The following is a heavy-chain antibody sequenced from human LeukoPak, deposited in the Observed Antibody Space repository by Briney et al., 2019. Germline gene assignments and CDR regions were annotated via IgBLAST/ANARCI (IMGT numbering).Heavy chain of an antibody. CDR2: IYPGDSDT. CDR1: SYSFTSYW. D-gene: IGHD5-24*01. V-gene: IGHV5-51*01. Sequence: GESLKISCKGSSYSFTSYWIAWVRQMPGQGLEWMGIIYPGDSDTRYSPSFQGQVTISADKSISPAYLQWSSLKASATAMYYCARQDGDGLYFFDYWGQGTLVTVSS. CDR3: ARQDGDGLYFFDY. J-gene: IGHJ4*02.